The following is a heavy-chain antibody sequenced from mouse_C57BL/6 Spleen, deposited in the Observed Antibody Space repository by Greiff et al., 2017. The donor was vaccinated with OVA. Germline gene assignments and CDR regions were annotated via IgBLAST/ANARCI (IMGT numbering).Heavy chain of an antibody. D-gene: IGHD2-3*01. CDR1: GYTFPSYW. CDR3: ARSYYGYSYAMDY. J-gene: IGHJ4*01. V-gene: IGHV1-69*01. CDR2: IDPSDSYT. Sequence: QVQLQQPGAELVMPGASVKLSCKASGYTFPSYWMHWVKQRPGQGLEWIGEIDPSDSYTNYNQKFKGKSTLTVDKSSSTAYMQLSSLTSEDSAVYYCARSYYGYSYAMDYWGQGTSVTVSS.